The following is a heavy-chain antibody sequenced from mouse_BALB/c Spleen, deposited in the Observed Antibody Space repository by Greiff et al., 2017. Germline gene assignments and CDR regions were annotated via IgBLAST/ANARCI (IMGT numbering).Heavy chain of an antibody. V-gene: IGHV7-3*02. J-gene: IGHJ2*01. CDR3: ARDKQYGNYEVYFDY. D-gene: IGHD2-10*02. Sequence: EVKLMESGGGLVQPGGSLRLSCATSGFTFTDYYMSWVRQPPGKALEWLGFIRNKANGYTTEYSASVKGRFTISRDNSQSILYLQMNTLRAEDSATYYCARDKQYGNYEVYFDYWGQGTTLTVSS. CDR2: IRNKANGYTT. CDR1: GFTFTDYY.